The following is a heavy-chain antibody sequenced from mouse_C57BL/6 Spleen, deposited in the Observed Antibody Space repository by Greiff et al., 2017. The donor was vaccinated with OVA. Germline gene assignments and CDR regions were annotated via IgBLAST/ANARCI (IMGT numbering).Heavy chain of an antibody. D-gene: IGHD1-1*01. CDR1: GYAFSSSW. Sequence: VKLMESGPELVKPGASVKISCKASGYAFSSSWMNWVKQRPGKGLEWIGRIYPGDGDTNYNGKFKGKATLTADKSSSTAYMQLSSLTSEDSAVYFCARSYYGSSGAYWGQGTLVTVSA. J-gene: IGHJ3*01. CDR2: IYPGDGDT. CDR3: ARSYYGSSGAY. V-gene: IGHV1-82*01.